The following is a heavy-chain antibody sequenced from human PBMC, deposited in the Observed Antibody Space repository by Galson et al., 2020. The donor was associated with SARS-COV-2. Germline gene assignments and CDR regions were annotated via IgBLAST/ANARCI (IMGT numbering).Heavy chain of an antibody. CDR2: INPNSGGT. Sequence: ASVKVSCKASGYTFTGYYIHWVRQAPGQGLEWMAWINPNSGGTNYAQKFHGRVTMTSDTSISTAYMELNSLRSDDTAVFYCARGGADYYDIHGHYNGLYDYWGQGTLVTVSS. V-gene: IGHV1-2*02. CDR3: ARGGADYYDIHGHYNGLYDY. J-gene: IGHJ4*02. D-gene: IGHD3-22*01. CDR1: GYTFTGYY.